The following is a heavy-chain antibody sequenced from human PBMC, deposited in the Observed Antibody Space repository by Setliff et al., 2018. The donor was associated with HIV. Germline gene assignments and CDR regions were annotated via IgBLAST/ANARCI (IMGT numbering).Heavy chain of an antibody. V-gene: IGHV4-4*07. D-gene: IGHD3-9*01. CDR2: IYTSGST. J-gene: IGHJ4*02. CDR1: GGSISSHY. CDR3: ARGSGTFYDVLTFGP. Sequence: SETLSLTCTVSGGSISSHYWSWIRQPAGKGLEWIGHIYTSGSTNFNPSLKSRVTISMDMSKNQFSLKLTSLTAADTAVYYCARGSGTFYDVLTFGPWGQGTLVTVSS.